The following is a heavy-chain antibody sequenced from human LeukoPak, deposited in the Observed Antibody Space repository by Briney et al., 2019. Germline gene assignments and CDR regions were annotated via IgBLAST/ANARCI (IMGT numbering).Heavy chain of an antibody. V-gene: IGHV3-30-3*01. Sequence: PGGSLRLSCAASGFTFSSYAMHWVRQAPGKGLEWVAVISYDGSNKYYADSVKGRFTISRDNSKNTLYLQMNSLRAEDTAVYYCARDSGHGPGYMDVWGKGTTVTVSS. CDR3: ARDSGHGPGYMDV. D-gene: IGHD3-10*01. J-gene: IGHJ6*03. CDR2: ISYDGSNK. CDR1: GFTFSSYA.